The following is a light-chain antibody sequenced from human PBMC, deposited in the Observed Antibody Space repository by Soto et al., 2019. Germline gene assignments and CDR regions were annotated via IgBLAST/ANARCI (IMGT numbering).Light chain of an antibody. CDR3: SSFTTSSTLVV. Sequence: ALTQPASVSGSPGQSITISCTGTSSDIGGYNFVSWYQHHPGKAPKLMIYEVNNRPSGVSSRFSGSKSGNTASLTISGLQTEDEADYYCSSFTTSSTLVVFGGGTKVTVL. CDR1: SSDIGGYNF. V-gene: IGLV2-14*01. CDR2: EVN. J-gene: IGLJ2*01.